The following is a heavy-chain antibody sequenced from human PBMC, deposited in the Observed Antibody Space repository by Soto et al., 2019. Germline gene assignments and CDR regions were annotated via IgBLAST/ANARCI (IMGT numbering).Heavy chain of an antibody. J-gene: IGHJ3*02. D-gene: IGHD2-2*01. Sequence: GGSLRLSCTASGFTFGDYAMSWFRQAPGKGLEWVGFIRSKAYGGTTEYAASVKGRFTISRDDSKSIAYLQMNSLKTEDTAVYYCTREFDMVVVVPAAMLAFDIWGQGTMVTVSS. CDR2: IRSKAYGGTT. CDR3: TREFDMVVVVPAAMLAFDI. CDR1: GFTFGDYA. V-gene: IGHV3-49*03.